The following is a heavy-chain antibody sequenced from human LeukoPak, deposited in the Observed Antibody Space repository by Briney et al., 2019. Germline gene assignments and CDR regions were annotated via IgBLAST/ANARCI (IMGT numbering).Heavy chain of an antibody. Sequence: GGSLRLSCAASGFTFSSYAMSCVRQAPGKGLEWGSAISGSGGSTYYADSVKGRFTISRDNSNNTLYLQMNSLRAEDTAVYYCAKDDSSGYYHPSYFDYWGQGTLVTVSS. CDR2: ISGSGGST. CDR1: GFTFSSYA. V-gene: IGHV3-23*01. J-gene: IGHJ4*02. D-gene: IGHD3-22*01. CDR3: AKDDSSGYYHPSYFDY.